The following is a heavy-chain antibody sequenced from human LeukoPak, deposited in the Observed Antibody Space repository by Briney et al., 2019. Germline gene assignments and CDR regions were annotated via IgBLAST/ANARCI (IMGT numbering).Heavy chain of an antibody. J-gene: IGHJ4*02. CDR2: LYYSGST. CDR1: GGSVSSSTYY. V-gene: IGHV4-39*01. Sequence: SETLSLTCTVSGGSVSSSTYYWGWIRQPPGKGLEWIGTLYYSGSTSDNPSLKSRVTISVDTSKNQFSLKLSSVTAADTAVYYCTRGLRCSSHGCYADYWGQGTLVTVSS. D-gene: IGHD2-2*01. CDR3: TRGLRCSSHGCYADY.